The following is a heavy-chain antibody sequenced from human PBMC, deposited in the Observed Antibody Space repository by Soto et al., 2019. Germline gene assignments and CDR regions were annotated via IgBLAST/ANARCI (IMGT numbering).Heavy chain of an antibody. V-gene: IGHV1-2*02. CDR1: GYTFTGYY. CDR2: INPETGGT. Sequence: ASVKVSCKASGYTFTGYYVHWVREAPGQGLEWMGWINPETGGTSYAQKFQGRVTLSRDTSINTAYLELSSLRFYDAAVYFCARERFQVISDGMDVWGQGTTVTVSS. CDR3: ARERFQVISDGMDV. J-gene: IGHJ6*02. D-gene: IGHD2-21*01.